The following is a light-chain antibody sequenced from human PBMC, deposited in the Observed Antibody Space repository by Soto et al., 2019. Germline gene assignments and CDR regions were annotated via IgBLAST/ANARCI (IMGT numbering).Light chain of an antibody. CDR1: SSDVGSYHS. V-gene: IGLV2-14*03. CDR3: CSYTSSKAYV. CDR2: DVT. J-gene: IGLJ1*01. Sequence: QSVLTQPASVSGSLGQSITISCTGTSSDVGSYHSVSWYQQHPGKVPKLIIYDVTDRPSGISSRFSGSKFGNTASLTIFWLLSQDEAHYYCCSYTSSKAYVLGSRTKVPV.